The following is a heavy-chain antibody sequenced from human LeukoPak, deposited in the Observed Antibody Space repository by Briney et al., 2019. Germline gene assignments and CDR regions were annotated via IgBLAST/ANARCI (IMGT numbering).Heavy chain of an antibody. CDR2: IYYSGST. V-gene: IGHV4-59*01. CDR1: GGSISSYY. CDR3: ARGGTYYYDY. Sequence: PSETLSLTXTVSGGSISSYYWSWIRQPPGKGLEWIGYIYYSGSTNYNPSLKSRVTISVDTSKNQFSLKLSSVTAADTPVYYCARGGTYYYDYWGQGTLVTVSS. J-gene: IGHJ4*02.